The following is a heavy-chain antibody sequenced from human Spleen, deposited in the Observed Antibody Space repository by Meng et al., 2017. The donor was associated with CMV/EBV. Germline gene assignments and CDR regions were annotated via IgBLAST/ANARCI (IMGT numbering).Heavy chain of an antibody. CDR2: INSDGSST. CDR3: ARATVIFGVVIIEGYGMDV. J-gene: IGHJ6*02. Sequence: GESLKISCAASGFTFSSYWMHWVRQAPGKGLVWVSRINSDGSSTSYADSVKGRFTISRDNAKNTLYLQMNSLRAEDTAVYYCARATVIFGVVIIEGYGMDVWGQGTTVTVSS. V-gene: IGHV3-74*01. D-gene: IGHD3-3*01. CDR1: GFTFSSYW.